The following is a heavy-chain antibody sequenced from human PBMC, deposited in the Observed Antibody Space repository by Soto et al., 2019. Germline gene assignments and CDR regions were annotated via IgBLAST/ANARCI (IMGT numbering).Heavy chain of an antibody. CDR3: ARDLEDIVATIRGGHFDY. CDR2: IWYDGSNK. CDR1: GFTFSSYG. V-gene: IGHV3-33*01. Sequence: GGSLRLSCAASGFTFSSYGMHWVRQAPGKGLEWVAVIWYDGSNKYYADSVKGRFTISRDNSKNTLYLQMNSLRAEDTAVYYCARDLEDIVATIRGGHFDYWGQGTLVTVSS. J-gene: IGHJ4*02. D-gene: IGHD5-12*01.